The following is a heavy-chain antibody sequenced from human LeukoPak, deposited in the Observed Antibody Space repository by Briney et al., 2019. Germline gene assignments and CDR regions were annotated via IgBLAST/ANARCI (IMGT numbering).Heavy chain of an antibody. Sequence: PGGSLRLSCAASGFTFSSYAMHWVRQAPGKGLEWVAVISYDGSNKYYADSVKGRFTISRDNSKNTLYLQMNSLRAEDTAVYYCARGRTAELYYYYYMDVWGKGTTVTVSS. CDR2: ISYDGSNK. J-gene: IGHJ6*03. D-gene: IGHD1-14*01. CDR1: GFTFSSYA. V-gene: IGHV3-30*04. CDR3: ARGRTAELYYYYYMDV.